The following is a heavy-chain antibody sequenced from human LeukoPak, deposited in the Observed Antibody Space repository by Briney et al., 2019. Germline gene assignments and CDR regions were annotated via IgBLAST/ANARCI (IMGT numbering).Heavy chain of an antibody. Sequence: ASVKVSCKPSGYTFTGYYMHWVRQAPGQGLEWMGWINPNSGGTNYAQKFQGRVTMARDTSISTAYMELSRLRSDDTAVYYCARGIVVVVPATLTYFDLWGRGTLVTVSS. CDR3: ARGIVVVVPATLTYFDL. CDR2: INPNSGGT. J-gene: IGHJ2*01. V-gene: IGHV1-2*02. D-gene: IGHD2-15*01. CDR1: GYTFTGYY.